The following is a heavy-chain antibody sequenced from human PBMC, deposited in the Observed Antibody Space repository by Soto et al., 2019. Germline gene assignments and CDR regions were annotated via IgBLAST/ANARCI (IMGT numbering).Heavy chain of an antibody. CDR3: ARQDIVVVPAAMPPTRRGAFDI. CDR2: IYYSGST. D-gene: IGHD2-2*01. CDR1: GGSISSSSYY. J-gene: IGHJ3*02. Sequence: SETLSLTCTVSGGSISSSSYYWGWIRQPPGKGLEWIGSIYYSGSTYYNPSLKSRVTISVDTSKNQFSLKLSSVTAADTAVYYCARQDIVVVPAAMPPTRRGAFDIWGQGTMVTVSS. V-gene: IGHV4-39*01.